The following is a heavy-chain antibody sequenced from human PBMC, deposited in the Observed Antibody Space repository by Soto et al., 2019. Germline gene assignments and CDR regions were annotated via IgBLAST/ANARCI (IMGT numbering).Heavy chain of an antibody. CDR3: AKEMVYAIDDY. CDR2: ISAYNGNT. CDR1: GYTFTSYG. J-gene: IGHJ4*02. Sequence: ASVKVPCKASGYTFTSYGISWVRQAPGQGLEWMGWISAYNGNTNYAQKLQGRVTMTTDTSTSTAYMELRSLRSDDTAVYYCAKEMVYAIDDYWGQGTQVTVSS. D-gene: IGHD2-8*01. V-gene: IGHV1-18*01.